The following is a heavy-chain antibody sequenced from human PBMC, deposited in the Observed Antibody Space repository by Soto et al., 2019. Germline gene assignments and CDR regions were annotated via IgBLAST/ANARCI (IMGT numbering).Heavy chain of an antibody. J-gene: IGHJ4*02. D-gene: IGHD5-12*01. Sequence: SVKVSCKSSGGTFSSYAISWVRQAPGQGLEWMGGIIPIFGTANYAQKFQGRVTITADESTSTAYMELSSLRSEDTAVYYCARGRTEWLRLYIFDYWGQGTLVTVSS. CDR2: IIPIFGTA. CDR3: ARGRTEWLRLYIFDY. CDR1: GGTFSSYA. V-gene: IGHV1-69*13.